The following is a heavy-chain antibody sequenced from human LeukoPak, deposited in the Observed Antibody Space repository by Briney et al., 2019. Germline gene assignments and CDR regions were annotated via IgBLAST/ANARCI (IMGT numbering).Heavy chain of an antibody. J-gene: IGHJ3*02. CDR1: GFIFSNYW. CDR2: MKQDGREK. Sequence: GGSLRLSCVASGFIFSNYWMSWVRQVPGKGLEWVANMKQDGREKYLVDSVKGRFTISRDNAKNSLYLQMNSLRAEDTAVYFCAREREQWHAFDIWGQGTMVTVSS. CDR3: AREREQWHAFDI. D-gene: IGHD6-19*01. V-gene: IGHV3-7*01.